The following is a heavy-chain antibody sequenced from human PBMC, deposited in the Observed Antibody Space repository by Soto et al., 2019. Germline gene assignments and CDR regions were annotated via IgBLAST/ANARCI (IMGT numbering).Heavy chain of an antibody. D-gene: IGHD5-12*01. CDR3: AGVVGYSGYDSLYYYYYMDV. V-gene: IGHV1-18*01. CDR1: GYTFTSYG. J-gene: IGHJ6*03. Sequence: GASVKVSCKASGYTFTSYGISWVRQAPGQGLEWMGWISAYNGNTDYAQKLQGRVTMTTDTSTSTAYMELRSLRSDDTAVYYCAGVVGYSGYDSLYYYYYMDVWGKGTTVTVSS. CDR2: ISAYNGNT.